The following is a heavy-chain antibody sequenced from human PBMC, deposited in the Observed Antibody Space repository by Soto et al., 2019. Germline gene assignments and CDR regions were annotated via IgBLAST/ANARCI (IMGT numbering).Heavy chain of an antibody. V-gene: IGHV3-48*02. CDR3: ASGGTHNWNPDAFDI. J-gene: IGHJ3*02. CDR1: GFTFSSYS. CDR2: ISSSSSTI. Sequence: EVQLVESGGGLVQPGGSLRLSCAASGFTFSSYSMNWVRQAPGKGLEWVSYISSSSSTIYYADSVKGRFTISRDNAKNSLYLQMNSLRDEDTAVYYCASGGTHNWNPDAFDIWGQGTMVTVSS. D-gene: IGHD1-20*01.